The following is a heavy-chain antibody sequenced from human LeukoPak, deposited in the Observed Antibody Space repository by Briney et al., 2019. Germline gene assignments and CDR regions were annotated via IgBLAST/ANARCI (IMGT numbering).Heavy chain of an antibody. CDR3: ARGGTATGKYFDY. V-gene: IGHV3-11*01. J-gene: IGHJ4*02. CDR2: ISSSGNTI. Sequence: GGSLRLSCAASGFTFSDYHMSWIRQAPGKGLEWVSYISSSGNTIYYADSVKGRFTISRDNAKKSLYLQMNSLGAEDTAVYYCARGGTATGKYFDYWGQGTLVTVSS. D-gene: IGHD1/OR15-1a*01. CDR1: GFTFSDYH.